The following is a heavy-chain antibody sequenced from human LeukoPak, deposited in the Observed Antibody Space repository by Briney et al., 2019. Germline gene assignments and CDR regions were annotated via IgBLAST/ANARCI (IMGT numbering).Heavy chain of an antibody. D-gene: IGHD2-15*01. Sequence: TGGSLRLSCAASGFTFDDYGMSWVRQAPGKGLEWVSGINWNGGSTGYADSVKGRFTISRDNSKNTLYLQMNSLRAEDTAVYYCAKGASRYCSGGSCYSLFWGQGTLVTVSS. J-gene: IGHJ4*02. V-gene: IGHV3-20*04. CDR1: GFTFDDYG. CDR2: INWNGGST. CDR3: AKGASRYCSGGSCYSLF.